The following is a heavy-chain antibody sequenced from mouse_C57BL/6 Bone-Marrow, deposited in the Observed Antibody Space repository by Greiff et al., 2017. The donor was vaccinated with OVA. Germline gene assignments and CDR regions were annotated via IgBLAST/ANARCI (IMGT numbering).Heavy chain of an antibody. CDR2: FYWDDDK. D-gene: IGHD2-4*01. V-gene: IGHV8-12*01. Sequence: QVTLKESGPGILQSSQTLSLTCSFSGFSLSTSGMGVSWIRQPSGKGLEWLAHFYWDDDKRYNPSLKSRLTISKDTSRNQVFLKVTSVDTADTATYYCARSPLYYDHAWFAYWGQGTLVTVSA. CDR1: GFSLSTSGMG. J-gene: IGHJ3*01. CDR3: ARSPLYYDHAWFAY.